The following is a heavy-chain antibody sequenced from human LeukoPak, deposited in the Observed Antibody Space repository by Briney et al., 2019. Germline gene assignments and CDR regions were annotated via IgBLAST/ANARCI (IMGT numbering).Heavy chain of an antibody. CDR1: GGSISSYY. V-gene: IGHV4-59*01. CDR2: IYYSGSA. J-gene: IGHJ6*02. Sequence: SETLSLTCTVSGGSISSYYWSWIRQPPGKGLEWIGYIYYSGSANYNPSLKSRVTISVDTSKNQFSLKLSSVTAADTAVYYCARAHMVRGSYYYGMDVWGQGTTVTVSS. CDR3: ARAHMVRGSYYYGMDV. D-gene: IGHD3-10*01.